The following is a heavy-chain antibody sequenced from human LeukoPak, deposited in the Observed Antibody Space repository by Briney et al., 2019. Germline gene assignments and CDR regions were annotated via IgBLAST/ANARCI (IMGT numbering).Heavy chain of an antibody. CDR2: INYSGST. CDR1: GGSISSGGHY. D-gene: IGHD3-3*01. V-gene: IGHV4-31*11. Sequence: SETLSLTCAVSGGSISSGGHYWSWIRQRPGKSLEWIGYINYSGSTYYNPSLKSRVSISLDTSQNHFSLRLSSVTAADTAVYYCARDEAIFGAGYYYGMDVWGQGTTVTASS. CDR3: ARDEAIFGAGYYYGMDV. J-gene: IGHJ6*02.